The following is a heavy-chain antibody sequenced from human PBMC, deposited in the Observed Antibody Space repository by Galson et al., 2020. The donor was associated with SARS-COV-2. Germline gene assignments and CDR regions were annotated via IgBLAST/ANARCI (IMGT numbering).Heavy chain of an antibody. J-gene: IGHJ5*02. CDR2: IYYSGST. V-gene: IGHV4-39*01. CDR3: ARHVWYIAAARNWFDP. Sequence: SETLSLTCTVSGGSISTSSYYWGWIRQPPGKGLEWIGTIYYSGSTYYNPSLKSRVTISVDTSKNQFSLKLSSVTAADTAVYYCARHVWYIAAARNWFDPWGQGTLVTVSS. CDR1: GGSISTSSYY. D-gene: IGHD6-13*01.